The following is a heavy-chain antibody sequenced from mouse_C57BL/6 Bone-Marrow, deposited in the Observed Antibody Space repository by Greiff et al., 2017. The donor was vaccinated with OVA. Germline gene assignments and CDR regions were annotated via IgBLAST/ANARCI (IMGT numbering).Heavy chain of an antibody. D-gene: IGHD3-2*02. CDR1: GFTFTDYY. CDR2: IRNKANGYTT. Sequence: EVMLVESGGGLVQPGGSLSLSCAASGFTFTDYYMSWVRQPPGKALEWLGFIRNKANGYTTEYSASGKGRLTISRDNSQSILYLHMNALRAEDSATYYCARYPSSGYVYYAMDYWGQGTSVTVSS. J-gene: IGHJ4*01. CDR3: ARYPSSGYVYYAMDY. V-gene: IGHV7-3*01.